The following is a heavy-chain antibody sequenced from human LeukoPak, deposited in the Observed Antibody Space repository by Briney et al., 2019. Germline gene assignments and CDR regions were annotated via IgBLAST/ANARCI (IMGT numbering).Heavy chain of an antibody. J-gene: IGHJ2*01. CDR1: GYTFTSYD. Sequence: ASVKVSCKASGYTFTSYDINWVRQATGQGLEWMGWINPNSGGTNYAQKFQGRVTMTRDTSISTAYMELSRLRSDDTAVYYCARDSSGYYFKSSWYFDLWGRGTLVTVSS. CDR2: INPNSGGT. CDR3: ARDSSGYYFKSSWYFDL. D-gene: IGHD3-22*01. V-gene: IGHV1-2*02.